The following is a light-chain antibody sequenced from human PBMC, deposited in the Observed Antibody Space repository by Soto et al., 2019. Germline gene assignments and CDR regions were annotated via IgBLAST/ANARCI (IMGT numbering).Light chain of an antibody. CDR3: QKYNSAPQT. CDR1: QGISNY. J-gene: IGKJ3*01. Sequence: DIQMTQSPSSLSASVGDRVTITCRASQGISNYLAWYQQKPGKVPKILMYGASTLQSGVPTRFRGSGSGTEFTLMISSLQPEDVATYYCQKYNSAPQTFGSGTKVDIK. CDR2: GAS. V-gene: IGKV1-27*01.